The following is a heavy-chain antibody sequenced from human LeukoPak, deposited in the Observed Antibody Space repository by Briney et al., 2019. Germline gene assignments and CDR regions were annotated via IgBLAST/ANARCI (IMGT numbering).Heavy chain of an antibody. CDR3: ARRGGSNRLFDY. J-gene: IGHJ4*02. Sequence: GGSLRLSCAASGFTFSSYRMHWLRPAPGKGLLWVSRINTDGSSTAYADSVRGRFSISRDNARKTLFLQLNSLRAEDTAVYYCARRGGSNRLFDYWGQGTLVTVSS. CDR1: GFTFSSYR. CDR2: INTDGSST. V-gene: IGHV3-74*01. D-gene: IGHD2-15*01.